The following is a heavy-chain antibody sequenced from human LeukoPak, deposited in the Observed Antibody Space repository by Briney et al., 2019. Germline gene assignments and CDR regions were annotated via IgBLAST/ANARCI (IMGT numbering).Heavy chain of an antibody. CDR1: GFSLRTSGVA. CDR3: ARGYYERSSTKFDY. V-gene: IGHV2-5*02. D-gene: IGHD3-22*01. Sequence: SGPTLVNPTQTLTLTCTFSGFSLRTSGVAVGWIRQPPGKALEWLALIYWDDDKRYIPSLQSRLTITRDTSKNQVVLTMTNMDPVDTATYYCARGYYERSSTKFDYWGQGTLVTVSS. J-gene: IGHJ4*02. CDR2: IYWDDDK.